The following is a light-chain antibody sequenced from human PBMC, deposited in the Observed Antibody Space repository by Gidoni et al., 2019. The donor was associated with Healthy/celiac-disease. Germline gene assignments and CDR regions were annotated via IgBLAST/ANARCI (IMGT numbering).Light chain of an antibody. J-gene: IGKJ4*01. CDR3: QQYNNWPSLT. CDR2: GAS. Sequence: EIVMTQSPATLSVSPGERATLSCRASQSVSSNLAWYQQKPGQAPRLLIYGASNRATGIPARFSGSGSGTEFTLTISSLQSEDFAVYYCQQYNNWPSLTFGGXTKVEIK. V-gene: IGKV3-15*01. CDR1: QSVSSN.